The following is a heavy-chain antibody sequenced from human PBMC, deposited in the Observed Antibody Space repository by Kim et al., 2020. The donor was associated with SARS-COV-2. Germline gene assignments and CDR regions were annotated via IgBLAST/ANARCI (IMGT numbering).Heavy chain of an antibody. J-gene: IGHJ6*02. CDR2: IKQDGSEK. Sequence: GGSPRLSCAASGFTFSSYWMSWVRQAPGKGLEWVANIKQDGSEKYYVDSVKGRFTISRDNAKNSLYLQMKSLRAEDTAVYYCARAHSSWYLFYYYGMDVWGQGTTVTVS. V-gene: IGHV3-7*03. D-gene: IGHD6-13*01. CDR1: GFTFSSYW. CDR3: ARAHSSWYLFYYYGMDV.